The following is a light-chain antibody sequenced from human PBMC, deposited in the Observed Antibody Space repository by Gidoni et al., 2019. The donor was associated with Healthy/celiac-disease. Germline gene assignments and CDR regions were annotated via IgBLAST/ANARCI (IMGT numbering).Light chain of an antibody. CDR2: DAS. Sequence: DIVFTLSPATLSLSPGERATLSCRARQSVSSYLAWYQQKPGQAPRLLIYDASNRATGIPARFSGSGSGTDFTLTISSLEPEDFAVYYCQQRSNRPSTFGQGTRLEIK. CDR3: QQRSNRPST. J-gene: IGKJ5*01. V-gene: IGKV3-11*01. CDR1: QSVSSY.